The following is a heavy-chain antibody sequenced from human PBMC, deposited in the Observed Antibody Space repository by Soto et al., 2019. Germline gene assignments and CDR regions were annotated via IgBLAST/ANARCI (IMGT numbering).Heavy chain of an antibody. V-gene: IGHV5-51*01. CDR2: IFPIDSDT. J-gene: IGHJ3*01. CDR3: ATPGGRDFNAFDV. CDR1: GYTFTRNW. Sequence: ESLKISCKGSGYTFTRNWIGWVRQMPGKGLEWMGIIFPIDSDTRYSPSSQGQVTISADNSISTAYLQWSSLKASDTAIYYCATPGGRDFNAFDVWGQRTMVTVSS. D-gene: IGHD2-21*02.